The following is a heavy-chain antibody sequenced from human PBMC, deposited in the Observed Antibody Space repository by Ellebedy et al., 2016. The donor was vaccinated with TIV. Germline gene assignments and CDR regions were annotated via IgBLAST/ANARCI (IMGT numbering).Heavy chain of an antibody. D-gene: IGHD4-17*01. Sequence: GESLKISCAASGFSFNSYWMTWVRQAPGKGLEWVANINQGGSVKYYVDSLRGRFTISRDNAKNSLYLQMSSLRVEDTAVYYCVTDGSYGDYRSPTHAFAIWGQGTMVTVSS. CDR3: VTDGSYGDYRSPTHAFAI. J-gene: IGHJ3*02. CDR2: INQGGSVK. V-gene: IGHV3-7*01. CDR1: GFSFNSYW.